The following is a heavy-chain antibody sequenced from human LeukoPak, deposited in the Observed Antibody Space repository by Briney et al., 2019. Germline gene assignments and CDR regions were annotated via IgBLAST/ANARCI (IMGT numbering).Heavy chain of an antibody. Sequence: ASVKVSCKASGYTFTSCYMHWVRQAPGQGLEWMGIINPSGGSTSYAQKFQGRVTMTRDMSTSTVYMELSSLRSEDTAVYYCARTASDYAWYFDLWGRGTLVTVSS. CDR1: GYTFTSCY. CDR2: INPSGGST. CDR3: ARTASDYAWYFDL. J-gene: IGHJ2*01. D-gene: IGHD4-17*01. V-gene: IGHV1-46*01.